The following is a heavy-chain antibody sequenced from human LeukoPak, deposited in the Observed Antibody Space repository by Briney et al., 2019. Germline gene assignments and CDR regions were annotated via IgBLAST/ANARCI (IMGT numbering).Heavy chain of an antibody. Sequence: AGGSLRLSWVASGFTFSSYEMNWVRQAPGKGLEWVSSISSSSSYIYYADSVKGRFTISRDNAKNTLYLQMSSLRAEDTAVYYCARETSGYYYKSYFDYWGQGTLVTVSS. V-gene: IGHV3-21*01. J-gene: IGHJ4*02. CDR3: ARETSGYYYKSYFDY. CDR1: GFTFSSYE. CDR2: ISSSSSYI. D-gene: IGHD3-22*01.